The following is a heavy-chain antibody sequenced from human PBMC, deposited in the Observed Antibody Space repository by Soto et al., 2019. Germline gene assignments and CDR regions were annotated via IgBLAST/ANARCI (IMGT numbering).Heavy chain of an antibody. CDR3: ARDPGMVVAATNYYYGMDV. V-gene: IGHV1-18*01. CDR2: ISAYNGNT. J-gene: IGHJ6*02. D-gene: IGHD2-15*01. Sequence: GASVKVSCKASGYTFNSYGISWVRQAHKQGLEWMGWISAYNGNTNYAQKLQGRVTMTTDTSTSTAYMELRSLRSDDTAVYYCARDPGMVVAATNYYYGMDVWGQGTTVTVSS. CDR1: GYTFNSYG.